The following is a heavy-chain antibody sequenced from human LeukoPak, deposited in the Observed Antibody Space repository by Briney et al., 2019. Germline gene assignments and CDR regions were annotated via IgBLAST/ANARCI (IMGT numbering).Heavy chain of an antibody. CDR2: IKQDGSEK. D-gene: IGHD5-12*01. V-gene: IGHV3-7*01. Sequence: PGGSLRLSCAASGFTFSRYWMSWVRQTPGKGLEWVANIKQDGSEKYYVESVKGRFTISRDNTENSLYLQMNSLRAEDTAIYYCARAQGFSGYDYRYWGQGTLVTVSS. CDR1: GFTFSRYW. J-gene: IGHJ4*02. CDR3: ARAQGFSGYDYRY.